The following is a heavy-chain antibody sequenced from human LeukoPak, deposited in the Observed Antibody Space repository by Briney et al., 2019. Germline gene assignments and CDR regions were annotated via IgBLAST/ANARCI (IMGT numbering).Heavy chain of an antibody. D-gene: IGHD2-21*02. V-gene: IGHV4-59*01. Sequence: PSETLSLTCTVSGGSISSYYWSWLRQPPGKGREWIGYIYYSGSTNYNPSLKSRVTISVDTSKTQFSLKLSSVTAADTAVYYCARDSCGGDCYSGWFDPWGQGTLVTVSS. CDR3: ARDSCGGDCYSGWFDP. J-gene: IGHJ5*02. CDR2: IYYSGST. CDR1: GGSISSYY.